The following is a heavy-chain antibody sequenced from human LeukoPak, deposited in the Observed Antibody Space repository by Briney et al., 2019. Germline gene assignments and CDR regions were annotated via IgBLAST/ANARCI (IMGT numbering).Heavy chain of an antibody. CDR3: VRAGGYDNWFDS. J-gene: IGHJ5*01. V-gene: IGHV3-49*04. CDR1: GFTFGDYG. D-gene: IGHD5-12*01. CDR2: IRREAHDDTP. Sequence: PGGSLRLSCTASGFTFGDYGVNWVRQAPGKGLEWVGFIRREAHDDTPQYAASVQGRFTISRDDSKSAAYLQMNSLKTEDTGVYYCVRAGGYDNWFDSWGQGTLVTVSS.